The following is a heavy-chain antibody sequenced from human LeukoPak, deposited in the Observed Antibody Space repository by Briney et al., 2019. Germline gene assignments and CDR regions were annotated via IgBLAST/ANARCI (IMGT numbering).Heavy chain of an antibody. CDR2: IYSGGST. V-gene: IGHV3-66*01. J-gene: IGHJ4*02. CDR1: GFTFSSYA. Sequence: PGGSLRLSCAASGFTFSSYAMSWVRQAPGKGLEWVSVIYSGGSTYYADSVKGRFTISRDNSKNTLYLQMNSLRAEDTAVYYCARASDRYFDYWGQGTLVTASS. CDR3: ARASDRYFDY.